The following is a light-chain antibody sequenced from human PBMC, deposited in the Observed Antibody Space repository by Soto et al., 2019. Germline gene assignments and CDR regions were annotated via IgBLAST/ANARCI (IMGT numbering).Light chain of an antibody. CDR3: SSYTVTSVTLYV. Sequence: QSVLTQPASVSGSPGQSITISCTGTSSDIGTYNYVSWYQQHPGKAPKVMIYEVSNRPSGVSNRFSGSKSGNTASLTISGLQAEDEADYYCSSYTVTSVTLYVFGTGNRSPS. J-gene: IGLJ1*01. V-gene: IGLV2-14*01. CDR2: EVS. CDR1: SSDIGTYNY.